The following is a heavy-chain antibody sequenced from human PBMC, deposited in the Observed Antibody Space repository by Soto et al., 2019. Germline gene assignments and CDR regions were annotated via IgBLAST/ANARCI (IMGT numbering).Heavy chain of an antibody. CDR2: MYKTGET. D-gene: IGHD1-1*01. CDR3: MEAHESGDFLGMSV. J-gene: IGHJ6*02. Sequence: SETLSLTCTVSGGSVSTGMKYWGWVRQPPGKALEFIGYMYKTGETLLNSSLKSRVTLSMETSKNQFSLTLSSVTAADTAVYFCMEAHESGDFLGMSVWGPGTTVTVSS. V-gene: IGHV4-61*01. CDR1: GGSVSTGMKY.